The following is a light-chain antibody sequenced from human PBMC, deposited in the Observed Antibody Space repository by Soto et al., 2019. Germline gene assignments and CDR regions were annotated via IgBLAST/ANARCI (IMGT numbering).Light chain of an antibody. J-gene: IGLJ2*01. Sequence: QSALTQPPSASGSPGQSVTISCTGTSRDVGGYNYVSWYQQHPGKAPKLMISEVSKRPSGVPDRFSGSKSGNTASLTVSGLQAEDEADYYCSSFSGNNNLVFGGGTTLNVL. CDR3: SSFSGNNNLV. CDR2: EVS. V-gene: IGLV2-8*01. CDR1: SRDVGGYNY.